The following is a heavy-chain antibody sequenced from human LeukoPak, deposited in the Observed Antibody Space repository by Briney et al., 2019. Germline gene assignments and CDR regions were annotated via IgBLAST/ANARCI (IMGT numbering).Heavy chain of an antibody. CDR1: GFTVSSNY. Sequence: GGSLRLSCAASGFTVSSNYMSRVRQAPGKGLEWVSVIYSGGSTYYADSVKGRFTISRDNSKNTLYLQMNSLRAEDTAVYYCARAVGWGSGSYFVYWGQGTLVTVSS. D-gene: IGHD3-10*01. CDR3: ARAVGWGSGSYFVY. CDR2: IYSGGST. V-gene: IGHV3-53*01. J-gene: IGHJ4*02.